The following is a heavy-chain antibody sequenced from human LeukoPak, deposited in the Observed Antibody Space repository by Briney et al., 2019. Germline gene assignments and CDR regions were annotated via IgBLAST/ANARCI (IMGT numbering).Heavy chain of an antibody. J-gene: IGHJ4*02. Sequence: GGSLRLSCAASGFTFSSYAMHWVRQAPGKGLEWVAVISYDGSNKYYADSVKGRFTISRDNSKNTLYLQMNSLRAEDTAVYYCARDLSAAYDFWGQGILVTVSS. CDR1: GFTFSSYA. D-gene: IGHD2-21*01. CDR3: ARDLSAAYDF. V-gene: IGHV3-30*04. CDR2: ISYDGSNK.